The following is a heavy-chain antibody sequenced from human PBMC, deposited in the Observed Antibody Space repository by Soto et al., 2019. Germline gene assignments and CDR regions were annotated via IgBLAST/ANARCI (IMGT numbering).Heavy chain of an antibody. CDR1: GGSISSYY. V-gene: IGHV4-59*03. D-gene: IGHD3-10*01. Sequence: SETLSLTCTVSGGSISSYYWSWIRQPPGKAPEWIGYVYHNGNAYPKPSLKSRVTISLDGAKNQFSLKMTSVTAADTGLYYCAARPYYYYGLDVWGQGTTVTVSS. CDR2: VYHNGNA. CDR3: AARPYYYYGLDV. J-gene: IGHJ6*02.